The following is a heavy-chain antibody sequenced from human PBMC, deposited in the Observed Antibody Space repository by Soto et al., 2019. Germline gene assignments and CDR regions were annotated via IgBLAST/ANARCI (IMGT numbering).Heavy chain of an antibody. J-gene: IGHJ4*02. CDR2: FYWDDDK. CDR1: GFSLTTSGVG. CDR3: AHRVLRTVFGLVTTTAIYFDF. D-gene: IGHD3-3*01. V-gene: IGHV2-5*02. Sequence: QITLNESGPTQVKPRQTLTLTCTFSGFSLTTSGVGVGWIRQSPGKAPEWLALFYWDDDKRYSPSLKSRLTITKDTSKNQVVLTMADLDPADIATYYCAHRVLRTVFGLVTTTAIYFDFWGQGTPVAVSS.